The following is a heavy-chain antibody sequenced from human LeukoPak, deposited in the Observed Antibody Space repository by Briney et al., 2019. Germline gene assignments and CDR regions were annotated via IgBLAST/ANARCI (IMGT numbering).Heavy chain of an antibody. CDR1: GGTFSSYA. J-gene: IGHJ5*02. D-gene: IGHD3-22*01. Sequence: ASVKVSCKASGGTFSSYAISWVRQAPGQGLEWMGGIIPIFGTANYAQRLQGRVTITADESTSTAYMELSSLRSEDTAVYYCARDLPNYYDSSGYSGSNPWGQGTLVTVSS. CDR2: IIPIFGTA. V-gene: IGHV1-69*13. CDR3: ARDLPNYYDSSGYSGSNP.